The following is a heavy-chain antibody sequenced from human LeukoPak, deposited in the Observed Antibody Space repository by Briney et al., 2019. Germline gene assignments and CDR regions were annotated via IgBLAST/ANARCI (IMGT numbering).Heavy chain of an antibody. J-gene: IGHJ3*02. D-gene: IGHD6-13*01. V-gene: IGHV1-8*01. Sequence: ASVKVSCKASGYTFTSYDINWVRQATGQGLEWMGWMNPNSGNTGYAQKFQGRVTMTRNTSISTAYMELSSLRAEDTAVYYCARDGYSSDAFDIWGQGTMVTVSS. CDR3: ARDGYSSDAFDI. CDR2: MNPNSGNT. CDR1: GYTFTSYD.